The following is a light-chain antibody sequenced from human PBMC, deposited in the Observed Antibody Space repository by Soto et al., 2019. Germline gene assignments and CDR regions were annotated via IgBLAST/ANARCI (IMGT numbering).Light chain of an antibody. J-gene: IGKJ1*01. CDR1: QNVNSN. CDR3: HHYNNWPRT. Sequence: EILMRQSPARLSVSPGERATLSCRASQNVNSNLAWYQQKPGQAPRFLIYGASTRATGIPARFSGSGSGTEFTLTISSLQSEDFAVYYCHHYNNWPRTFGQGTKVDIK. CDR2: GAS. V-gene: IGKV3-15*01.